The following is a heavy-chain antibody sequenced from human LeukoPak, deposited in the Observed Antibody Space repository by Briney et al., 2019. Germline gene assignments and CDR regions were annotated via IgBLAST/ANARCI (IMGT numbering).Heavy chain of an antibody. J-gene: IGHJ4*02. D-gene: IGHD1-1*01. V-gene: IGHV4-34*01. Sequence: SETLSLTCAVYGGSFSGYYWSWIRQPPGKGLEWIGEINHSGSTNYNPSLKSRVTISVDTSKNQFSLKLSSVTAADTAVYYCARGLENWNVYVIDYWGQGTLVTVSS. CDR1: GGSFSGYY. CDR3: ARGLENWNVYVIDY. CDR2: INHSGST.